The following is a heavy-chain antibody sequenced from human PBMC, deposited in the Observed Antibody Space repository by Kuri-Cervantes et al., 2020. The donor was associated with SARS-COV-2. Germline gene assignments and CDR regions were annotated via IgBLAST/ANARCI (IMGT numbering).Heavy chain of an antibody. V-gene: IGHV1-18*01. CDR1: EGTFSSYA. CDR3: ARASGYCSISWCSFPFDY. CDR2: IIPHTGNT. D-gene: IGHD2-2*01. J-gene: IGHJ4*02. Sequence: ASVKVSCKASEGTFSSYAISWVRQAPGQGLEWMGGIIPHTGNTGYPQKLQGRVTMTTDTSTSTAYMELRSLRSDDTAVYYCARASGYCSISWCSFPFDYWGQGTLVTVSS.